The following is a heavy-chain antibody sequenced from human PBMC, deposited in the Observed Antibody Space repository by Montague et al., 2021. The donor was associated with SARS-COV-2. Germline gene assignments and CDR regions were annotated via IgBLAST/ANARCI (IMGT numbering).Heavy chain of an antibody. D-gene: IGHD1-26*01. CDR1: GFTFSSYA. Sequence: RLSCASSGFTFSSYAMHWVRQAPGKGLEWVAVISYDGSNKYYADSVKGRFTISRDNSKNTLYLQMNSLRAEDTAVYYCARAHSGSYPNYFDYWGQGTLVTVSS. V-gene: IGHV3-30-3*01. CDR2: ISYDGSNK. J-gene: IGHJ4*02. CDR3: ARAHSGSYPNYFDY.